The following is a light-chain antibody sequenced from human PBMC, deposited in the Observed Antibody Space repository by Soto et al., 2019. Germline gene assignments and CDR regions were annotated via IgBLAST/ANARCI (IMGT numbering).Light chain of an antibody. CDR3: QQLFDSPIT. V-gene: IGKV1-12*01. CDR1: QGISNW. CDR2: SAS. Sequence: DIQMTQSPSSLSTSVGDTVTITCRASQGISNWLAWYRQKPGKAPDLLISSASSLQSGVPSRFSATVSGTEFSLTITSLQPEDFATYYCQQLFDSPITFGQGTRLEIK. J-gene: IGKJ5*01.